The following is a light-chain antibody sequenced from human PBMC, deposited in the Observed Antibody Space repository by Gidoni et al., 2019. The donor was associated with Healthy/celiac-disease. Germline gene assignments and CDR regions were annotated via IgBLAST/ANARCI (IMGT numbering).Light chain of an antibody. V-gene: IGKV1-8*01. Sequence: AIRITQSPSSLSASTGDRVTITCRASQGISSYLAWYQQKPGKAPKLLIYAASTLQSGVPSRFSGSGSGTDFTLTISCLQSADFATYYCQQYYSYPPTFGQGTKVEIK. CDR1: QGISSY. CDR2: AAS. J-gene: IGKJ1*01. CDR3: QQYYSYPPT.